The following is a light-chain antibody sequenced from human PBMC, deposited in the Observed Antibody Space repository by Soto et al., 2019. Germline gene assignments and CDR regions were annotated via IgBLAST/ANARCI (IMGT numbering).Light chain of an antibody. CDR2: GAS. Sequence: EVVLTQSPATLSVSPGDRATLSCRASQSVSRNLAWYQQKPGQAPRLLIYGASTRATGVPARFSGSGSATELTHSISSLQSEDVAVYYCQQYGDWPPETFGQGTKLEI. V-gene: IGKV3-15*01. CDR3: QQYGDWPPET. J-gene: IGKJ2*01. CDR1: QSVSRN.